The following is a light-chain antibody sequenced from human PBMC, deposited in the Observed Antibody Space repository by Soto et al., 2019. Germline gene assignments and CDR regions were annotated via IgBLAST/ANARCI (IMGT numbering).Light chain of an antibody. V-gene: IGKV3-20*01. J-gene: IGKJ5*01. CDR2: GAS. CDR1: QSVSSSY. Sequence: EIVLTQSPGTLSFSPGERSTLSFSSTQSVSSSYLAWYQQKPGQAPRLLIYGASYRATDIPDRFSGGGSGTDFTLTISRLEPEDFAVYYCQHYSSSPPAITFGQGTRLEI. CDR3: QHYSSSPPAIT.